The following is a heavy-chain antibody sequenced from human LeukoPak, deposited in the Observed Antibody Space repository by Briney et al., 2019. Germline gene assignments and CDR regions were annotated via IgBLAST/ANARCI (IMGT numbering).Heavy chain of an antibody. CDR2: ITSGSDTT. D-gene: IGHD1-26*01. CDR1: GFSFSRYT. J-gene: IGHJ4*02. CDR3: AKDAPYSGSYYPTDFDY. V-gene: IGHV3-23*01. Sequence: GGSLRLSCAASGFSFSRYTMSWVRQAPGKGLEWVSYITSGSDTTYYADSVKGRFTISRDNSKNTLYLQMNSLRAEDTAVYYCAKDAPYSGSYYPTDFDYWGQGTLVTVSS.